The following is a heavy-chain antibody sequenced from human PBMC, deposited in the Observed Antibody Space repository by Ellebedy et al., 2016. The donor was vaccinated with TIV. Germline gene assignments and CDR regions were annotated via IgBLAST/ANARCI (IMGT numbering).Heavy chain of an antibody. V-gene: IGHV3-23*01. Sequence: GESLKISCTASGFTFSSYTMNWVRQAPGKGLEWVSEMSGNGYVIKYGDSAKGRFTISRDNSKSTLYLQMSSLRTEDTAVYYCARHRTRTVVATAVFDYWGQGSLVTVSS. D-gene: IGHD2-21*02. J-gene: IGHJ4*02. CDR1: GFTFSSYT. CDR2: MSGNGYVI. CDR3: ARHRTRTVVATAVFDY.